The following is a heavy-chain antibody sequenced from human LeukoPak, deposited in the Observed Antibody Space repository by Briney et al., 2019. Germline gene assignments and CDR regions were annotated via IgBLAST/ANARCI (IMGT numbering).Heavy chain of an antibody. CDR1: GGSISSSSYY. CDR3: ARRSIDIVVAPAAHNFDY. V-gene: IGHV4-39*01. CDR2: IYYSGST. D-gene: IGHD2-2*01. J-gene: IGHJ4*02. Sequence: SETLSLTCTVSGGSISSSSYYWGWIRQPPGKGLEWIGSIYYSGSTYYNPSLKSRVTISVDTSKNQFSLKLSSVTAADTAVYYCARRSIDIVVAPAAHNFDYWGQGTLATVSS.